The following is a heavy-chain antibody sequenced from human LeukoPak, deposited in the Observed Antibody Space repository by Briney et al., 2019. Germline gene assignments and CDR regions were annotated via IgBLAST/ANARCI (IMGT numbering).Heavy chain of an antibody. J-gene: IGHJ5*02. V-gene: IGHV4-4*07. CDR1: GGSISTYY. D-gene: IGHD6-19*01. Sequence: PSETLSLTCSVSGGSISTYYWSWIRQPAGKGLEWIGRVYRSGDTNYNPSLKSRLTMSVDTSKNQISLRLRSVTAADTAVYYCARHGYSSGSLAWFDPWGQGTQVTVSS. CDR3: ARHGYSSGSLAWFDP. CDR2: VYRSGDT.